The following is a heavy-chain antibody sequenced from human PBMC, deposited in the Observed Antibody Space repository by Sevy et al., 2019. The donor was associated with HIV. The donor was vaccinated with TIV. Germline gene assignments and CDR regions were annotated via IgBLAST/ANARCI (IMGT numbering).Heavy chain of an antibody. CDR1: GFTFSSYS. J-gene: IGHJ5*02. CDR3: AGRIVGATVYNWFDP. Sequence: GGSLRLSCAASGFTFSSYSMNWVRQAPGKGLGWVSSISSSSSYIYYADSVKGRFTISRDNAKNSLYLQMNSLRAEDTAVYYCAGRIVGATVYNWFDPWGQGTLVTVSS. V-gene: IGHV3-21*01. D-gene: IGHD1-26*01. CDR2: ISSSSSYI.